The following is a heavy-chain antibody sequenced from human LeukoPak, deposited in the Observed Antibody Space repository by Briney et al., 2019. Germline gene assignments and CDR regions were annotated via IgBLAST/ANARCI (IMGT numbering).Heavy chain of an antibody. CDR2: IIPIFGTA. D-gene: IGHD4-11*01. V-gene: IGHV1-69*05. J-gene: IGHJ6*03. CDR3: ARAADPSTVTTDTYYYYYMDV. CDR1: GGTFSSYA. Sequence: SVKVSCKASGGTFSSYAISWVRQAPGQGLEWMGGIIPIFGTANYAQKFQGRVTITTDESTSTAYMELSSLRSEDMAVYYCARAADPSTVTTDTYYYYYMDVWGKGTTVTVSS.